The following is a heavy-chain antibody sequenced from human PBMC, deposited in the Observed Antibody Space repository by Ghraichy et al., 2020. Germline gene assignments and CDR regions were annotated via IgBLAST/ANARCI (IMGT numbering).Heavy chain of an antibody. CDR2: FDPEDGET. Sequence: ASVKVSCKVSGYTLTELSMHWVRQAPGKGLEWMGGFDPEDGETIYAQKFQGRVTMTEDTSTDTAYMELSSLRSEDTAVYYCATVREAAAGNRPVPWGQGTLVTVSS. CDR1: GYTLTELS. J-gene: IGHJ5*02. D-gene: IGHD6-13*01. CDR3: ATVREAAAGNRPVP. V-gene: IGHV1-24*01.